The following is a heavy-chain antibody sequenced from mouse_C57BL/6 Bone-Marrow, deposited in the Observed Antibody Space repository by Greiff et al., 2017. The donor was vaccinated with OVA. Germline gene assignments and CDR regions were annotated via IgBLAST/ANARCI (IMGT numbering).Heavy chain of an antibody. CDR3: ASDRDGGAMDY. D-gene: IGHD3-1*01. CDR2: IWGVGST. J-gene: IGHJ4*01. CDR1: GFSLTSYG. V-gene: IGHV2-6*01. Sequence: VKLVESGPGLVAPSQSLSITCTVSGFSLTSYGVDWVRQSPGKGLEWLGVIWGVGSTNYNSALKSRLSISKDNSKSQVFLKMNSLQTDDTAMYYCASDRDGGAMDYWGQGTSVTVSS.